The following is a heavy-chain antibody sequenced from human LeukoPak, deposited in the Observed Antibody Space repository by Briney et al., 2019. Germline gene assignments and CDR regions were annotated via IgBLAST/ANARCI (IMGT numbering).Heavy chain of an antibody. Sequence: SVTLSLTCTVSGVSISSYYWSWIRQPPGKGLEWIGYIYYSGDSSYNPSLKSRVTISVDTSKNQFSLKLSSVTAADTAVYYCARLVSSWFDPWGQGTLVTVSS. CDR1: GVSISSYY. V-gene: IGHV4-59*08. CDR3: ARLVSSWFDP. D-gene: IGHD2-2*01. J-gene: IGHJ5*02. CDR2: IYYSGDS.